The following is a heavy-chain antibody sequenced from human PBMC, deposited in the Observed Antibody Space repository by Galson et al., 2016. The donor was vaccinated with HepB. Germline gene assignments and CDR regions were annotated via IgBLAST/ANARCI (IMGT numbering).Heavy chain of an antibody. D-gene: IGHD3-10*01. CDR2: ISSSSDII. CDR1: GFTFNTYG. V-gene: IGHV3-48*02. J-gene: IGHJ1*01. CDR3: ARNPEVKIILQP. Sequence: SLRLSCAASGFTFNTYGMNWVRQAPGKGLEWISFISSSSDIIHYADSVKGRFTISRDNAKNALYLQMNSLRDEDMAVYYCARNPEVKIILQPWGQGTLVTVSS.